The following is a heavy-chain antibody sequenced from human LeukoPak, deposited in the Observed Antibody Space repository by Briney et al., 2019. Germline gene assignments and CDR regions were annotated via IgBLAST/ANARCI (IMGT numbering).Heavy chain of an antibody. CDR3: ASERVAVAGMEGGY. D-gene: IGHD6-19*01. Sequence: SETLSLTCAVYGGSFSGYYWSWIRRPPGKGLEWIGEINHSGSTNYNPSLKSRVTISVDTSKNQFSLKLSSVTAADTAVYYCASERVAVAGMEGGYWGQGTLVTVSS. CDR2: INHSGST. V-gene: IGHV4-34*01. J-gene: IGHJ4*02. CDR1: GGSFSGYY.